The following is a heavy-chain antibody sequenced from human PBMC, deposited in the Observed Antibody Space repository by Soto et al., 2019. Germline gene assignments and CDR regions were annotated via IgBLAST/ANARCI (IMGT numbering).Heavy chain of an antibody. CDR2: IWYGGSNK. Sequence: GGSLRLSCAASGFTFSSYGMHWVRQAPGKGLEWVAVIWYGGSNKYYADSVKGRFTISRDNAKNSLYLQMNSLRAEDTAVYYCARVDYGSGSYDYWGQGTLVTVSS. CDR3: ARVDYGSGSYDY. V-gene: IGHV3-33*01. J-gene: IGHJ4*02. D-gene: IGHD3-10*01. CDR1: GFTFSSYG.